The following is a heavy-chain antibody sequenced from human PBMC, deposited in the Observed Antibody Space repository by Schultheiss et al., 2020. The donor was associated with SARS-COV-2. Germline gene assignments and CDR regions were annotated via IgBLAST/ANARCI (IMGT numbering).Heavy chain of an antibody. CDR1: GGSITGFF. Sequence: SETLSLTCAVSGGSITGFFWTWIRQPPGKGLDPIGNIYFTGITKYNPSLKSRVTISIDTSKNQFSLILRSVTAADTAVYFCARATRVESLFSVRGGSFDFWGRGALVTVSS. D-gene: IGHD5-24*01. CDR3: ARATRVESLFSVRGGSFDF. V-gene: IGHV4-59*01. J-gene: IGHJ4*02. CDR2: IYFTGIT.